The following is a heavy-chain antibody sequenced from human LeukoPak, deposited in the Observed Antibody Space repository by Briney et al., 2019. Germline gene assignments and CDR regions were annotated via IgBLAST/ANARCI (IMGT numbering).Heavy chain of an antibody. Sequence: GEALEISFKGSGYGFTTYWIGWVRPMPGKGVEWMAIIYPGDSDTRYSPSFQGQVTISADKSISTAYLQWSSLKASDTAMYYCARLHTYYYYGMDVWGQGTTVTVSS. CDR2: IYPGDSDT. J-gene: IGHJ6*02. V-gene: IGHV5-51*01. CDR1: GYGFTTYW. CDR3: ARLHTYYYYGMDV.